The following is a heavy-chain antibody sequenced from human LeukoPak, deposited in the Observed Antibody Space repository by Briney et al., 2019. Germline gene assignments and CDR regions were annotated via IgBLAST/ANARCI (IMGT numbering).Heavy chain of an antibody. D-gene: IGHD3-3*01. CDR3: ARLTYDFWSGHSHLDY. CDR2: IYYSGST. V-gene: IGHV4-59*01. J-gene: IGHJ4*02. Sequence: SETLSLTCTVSGGSISSYYWSWIRQPPGKGLEWIGYIYYSGSTNYNPSLKSRVTISVDTSKNQFSLKLSSVTAADTAVYYCARLTYDFWSGHSHLDYWGQGTLVTVSS. CDR1: GGSISSYY.